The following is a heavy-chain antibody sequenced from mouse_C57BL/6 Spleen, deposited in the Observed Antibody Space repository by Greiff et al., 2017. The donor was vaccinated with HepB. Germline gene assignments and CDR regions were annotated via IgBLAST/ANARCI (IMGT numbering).Heavy chain of an antibody. CDR1: GFNIKDDY. J-gene: IGHJ1*03. CDR3: IIGRRGYFDV. V-gene: IGHV14-4*01. Sequence: EVQLQQSGAELVRPGASVKLSCTASGFNIKDDYMHWVKQRPEQGLEWIGWIDPENGDTEYASKFQGKATIKADTSSNTAYLQLSSLTSEDTAVYYCIIGRRGYFDVWGTGTTVTVSS. D-gene: IGHD3-1*01. CDR2: IDPENGDT.